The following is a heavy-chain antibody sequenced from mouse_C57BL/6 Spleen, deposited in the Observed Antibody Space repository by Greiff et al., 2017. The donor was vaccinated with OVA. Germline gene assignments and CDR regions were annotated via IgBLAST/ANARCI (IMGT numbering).Heavy chain of an antibody. Sequence: QVQLQQPGAELVKPGASVKMSCKASGYTFTSYWITWVKQRPGQGLEWIGDIYPGSGSTNYNEKFKSKATLTVDTSSSTAYMQLSSLTSEDSAVYYCARPHYYGSSYPYWYFDVWGTGTTVTVSS. CDR2: IYPGSGST. CDR1: GYTFTSYW. V-gene: IGHV1-55*01. J-gene: IGHJ1*03. CDR3: ARPHYYGSSYPYWYFDV. D-gene: IGHD1-1*01.